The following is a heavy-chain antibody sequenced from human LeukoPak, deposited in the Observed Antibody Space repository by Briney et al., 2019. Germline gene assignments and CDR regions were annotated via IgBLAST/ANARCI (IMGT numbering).Heavy chain of an antibody. CDR1: GGSINSSNW. Sequence: SETLSLTCAVSGGSINSSNWWSWVRQPPGKGLEWIGEIYHSGSTNYNPSLKSRVTISVDKSKNQFSLELSSVTAADTAVYYCARLGVYYYGTKFPPARNYMDVWGKGTTVTVSS. CDR3: ARLGVYYYGTKFPPARNYMDV. J-gene: IGHJ6*03. D-gene: IGHD3-10*01. CDR2: IYHSGST. V-gene: IGHV4-4*02.